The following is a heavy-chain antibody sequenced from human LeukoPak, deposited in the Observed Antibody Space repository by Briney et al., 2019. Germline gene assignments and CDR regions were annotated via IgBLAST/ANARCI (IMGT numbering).Heavy chain of an antibody. D-gene: IGHD3-22*01. CDR2: ISSSGSTI. CDR1: GFAFNEYS. J-gene: IGHJ6*04. V-gene: IGHV3-48*04. CDR3: AELGITMIEGV. Sequence: GGSLRLSCAASGFAFNEYSLHWVRQAPGKGLEWVSYISSSGSTIYYADSVKGRFTISRDNAKNSLYLQMNSLRAEDTAVYYCAELGITMIEGVWGKGTTVTISS.